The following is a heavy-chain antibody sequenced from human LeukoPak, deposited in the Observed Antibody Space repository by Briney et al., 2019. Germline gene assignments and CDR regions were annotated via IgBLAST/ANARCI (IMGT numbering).Heavy chain of an antibody. CDR3: ARGPWCSSTSCYHRWFDP. CDR1: GFTFSSYA. CDR2: ISYDGSNK. J-gene: IGHJ5*02. V-gene: IGHV3-30-3*01. Sequence: GGSLRLSCAASGFTFSSYAMHWVRQAPGKGLEWVAVISYDGSNKYYADSVKGRFTISRDNSKNTLYLQMNSLRAEDTAVYYCARGPWCSSTSCYHRWFDPWGQGTLVTVSS. D-gene: IGHD2-2*01.